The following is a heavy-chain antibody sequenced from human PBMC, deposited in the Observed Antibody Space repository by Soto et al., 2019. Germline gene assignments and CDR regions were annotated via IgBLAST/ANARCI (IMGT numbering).Heavy chain of an antibody. CDR2: IIPIFGTT. J-gene: IGHJ5*02. Sequence: SVKVSCKVSRGTFSNFALSWVRQAPGQGLEWMGGIIPIFGTTIYAQKLQDRVTITADKSTSTAYMELSSLTSEDTAIYYCAKGYCSGGSCYGDQNWFDPWGQGTLVTVSS. V-gene: IGHV1-69*06. CDR1: RGTFSNFA. D-gene: IGHD2-15*01. CDR3: AKGYCSGGSCYGDQNWFDP.